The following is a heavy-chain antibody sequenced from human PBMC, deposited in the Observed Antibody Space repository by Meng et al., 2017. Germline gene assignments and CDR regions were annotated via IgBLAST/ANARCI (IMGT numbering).Heavy chain of an antibody. D-gene: IGHD3-16*02. V-gene: IGHV3-21*01. Sequence: GESLKISCAASGFTFSSYSMNWVRQAPGKGLEWVSSISSSSSYIYYADSVKGRFTISRDNAKNSLYLQMNSLRAEDTAVYYCARDIEGGVIVSYYYYGMDVWGQGTTVNGYS. CDR2: ISSSSSYI. CDR3: ARDIEGGVIVSYYYYGMDV. J-gene: IGHJ6*02. CDR1: GFTFSSYS.